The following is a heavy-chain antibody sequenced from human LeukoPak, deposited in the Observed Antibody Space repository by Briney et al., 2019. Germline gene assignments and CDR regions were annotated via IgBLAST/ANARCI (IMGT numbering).Heavy chain of an antibody. CDR2: TYYRSKWYN. V-gene: IGHV6-1*01. CDR3: ARDSYYYGSGSYYNDYYYYMDV. CDR1: GDSVSSNSAA. Sequence: SQTLSLTCAISGDSVSSNSAAWNWTRQSPSRGLEWLGRTYYRSKWYNDYAVSVKSRITINPDTSKNQFSLQLNSVTPEDTAVYYCARDSYYYGSGSYYNDYYYYMDVWGKGTTVTVSS. D-gene: IGHD3-10*01. J-gene: IGHJ6*03.